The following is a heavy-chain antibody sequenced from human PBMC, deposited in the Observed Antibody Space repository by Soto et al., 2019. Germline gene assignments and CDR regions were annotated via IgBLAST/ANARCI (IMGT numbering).Heavy chain of an antibody. CDR1: GYTFTSYG. D-gene: IGHD6-19*01. CDR3: ARLHSSGWSGGWFDP. V-gene: IGHV1-18*04. J-gene: IGHJ5*02. CDR2: ISAYNGNT. Sequence: GASVKVSCKASGYTFTSYGISWVRQAPGQGLEWMGWISAYNGNTNYAQKLQGRVTMTTDTSTSTAYMELRSLRSDDTAVYYCARLHSSGWSGGWFDPWGQGTLVTVSS.